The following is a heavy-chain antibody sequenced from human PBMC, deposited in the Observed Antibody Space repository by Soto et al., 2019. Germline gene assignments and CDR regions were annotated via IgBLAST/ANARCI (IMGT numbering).Heavy chain of an antibody. J-gene: IGHJ5*02. CDR3: ARILTTVGATPWFDP. CDR2: VFSNDEE. V-gene: IGHV2-26*01. D-gene: IGHD1-26*01. CDR1: GFSLNNAKMG. Sequence: QVTLKESGPVLVKPTETLTLTCTVSGFSLNNAKMGVSWIRQPPGKALEWLAHVFSNDEESYSTSLKSRLTNPRDTSKSQVVLTMTNMDPGDTATYYRARILTTVGATPWFDPWGQGTLVTVSS.